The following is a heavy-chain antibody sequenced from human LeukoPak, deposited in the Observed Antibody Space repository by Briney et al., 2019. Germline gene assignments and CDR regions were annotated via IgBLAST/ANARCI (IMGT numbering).Heavy chain of an antibody. CDR3: ARDLGIVYYYGMDV. D-gene: IGHD7-27*01. V-gene: IGHV3-21*01. Sequence: PGGSLRLSCAASGFTFSSYSMNWVRQAPGKGLEWVSSISSSSSYIYYADSVKGRFTISRDNAKNSLYLQMNSLRAEDTAVYYCARDLGIVYYYGMDVWGQGTTVIVSS. J-gene: IGHJ6*02. CDR2: ISSSSSYI. CDR1: GFTFSSYS.